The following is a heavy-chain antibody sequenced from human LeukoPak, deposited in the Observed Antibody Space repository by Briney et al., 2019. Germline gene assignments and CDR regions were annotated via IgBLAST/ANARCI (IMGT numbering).Heavy chain of an antibody. D-gene: IGHD3-22*01. J-gene: IGHJ6*03. CDR3: ARGHLENFDSSGYYYFYYYMDV. CDR1: GGSISSYY. V-gene: IGHV4-59*01. Sequence: SETLSLTCTVSGGSISSYYWSWIRQPPGKGLEWIGYIYYSGSTNYNPSLKSRVTISVDTSKNQFSLKLSSVTAADTAVYYCARGHLENFDSSGYYYFYYYMDVWGKGTTVTISS. CDR2: IYYSGST.